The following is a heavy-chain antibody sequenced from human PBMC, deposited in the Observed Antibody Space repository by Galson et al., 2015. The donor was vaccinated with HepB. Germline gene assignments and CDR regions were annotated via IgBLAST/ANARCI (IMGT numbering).Heavy chain of an antibody. J-gene: IGHJ3*02. CDR2: IYWDDDK. CDR3: AHRLKRGATMAAFDI. V-gene: IGHV2-5*02. D-gene: IGHD1-26*01. Sequence: PALVKPTQTLTLTCTFSGFSLSTSGVGVGWIRQPPGKALEWLALIYWDDDKRYSPSLKSRLTITKDTSKNQVVLTMTNMDPVDTATYYCAHRLKRGATMAAFDIWGQGTMVTVSS. CDR1: GFSLSTSGVG.